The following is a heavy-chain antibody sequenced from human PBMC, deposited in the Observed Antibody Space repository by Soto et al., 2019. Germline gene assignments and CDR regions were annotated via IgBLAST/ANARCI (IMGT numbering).Heavy chain of an antibody. CDR1: GVSIRNSSYY. CDR3: ARHGSN. J-gene: IGHJ4*02. CDR2: IYYSGIT. V-gene: IGHV4-39*01. Sequence: SETLSLTCTVSGVSIRNSSYYWGWIRRPPGKGLEWIGTIYYSGITYYNPSLKSRVTISVDTSKNQFSLKLTSVTAADTAVYYCARHGSNWGQGTLVTVSS.